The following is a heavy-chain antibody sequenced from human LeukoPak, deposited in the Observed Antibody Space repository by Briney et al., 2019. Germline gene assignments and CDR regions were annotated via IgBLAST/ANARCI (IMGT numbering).Heavy chain of an antibody. J-gene: IGHJ5*02. V-gene: IGHV4-39*07. Sequence: SESLSLTCTVSGGSISSSPYYWGWIRQPPGKGLEWIGSIYYSGTTHYNPSLESRVTISVDTSKNQFSLKLASVTAADTAIYYCAKGAGGFSYYNWFDPWGQGTLVTVSS. CDR1: GGSISSSPYY. D-gene: IGHD5-18*01. CDR2: IYYSGTT. CDR3: AKGAGGFSYYNWFDP.